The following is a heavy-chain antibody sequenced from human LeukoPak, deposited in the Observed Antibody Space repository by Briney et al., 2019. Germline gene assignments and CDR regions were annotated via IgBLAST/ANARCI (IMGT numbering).Heavy chain of an antibody. CDR1: GYTFSCYY. J-gene: IGHJ4*02. V-gene: IGHV1-2*02. D-gene: IGHD2-15*01. Sequence: ASVKVSCKASGYTFSCYYIHWVQQAPGQGLEWMGYSSPNSGGANSAQKFRGRVTMTRDTSISTAYMELTRLGSDDTAVYYCAREGDGLLSKDFDYWGQGTLVTVSS. CDR3: AREGDGLLSKDFDY. CDR2: SSPNSGGA.